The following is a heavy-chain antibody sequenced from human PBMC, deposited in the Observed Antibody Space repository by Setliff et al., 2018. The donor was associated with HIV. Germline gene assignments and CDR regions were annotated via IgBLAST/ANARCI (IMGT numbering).Heavy chain of an antibody. CDR2: INDNGST. D-gene: IGHD3-10*01. Sequence: SETLSLTCTVSGDSISGYYWSWIRQPPGKGLEWIGEINDNGSTNYNPSLKSRVTISVDTSKNQFSLKLSSVTAADTAVYYCARVRGRYYYHYAMDVWGQGTTVTVSS. J-gene: IGHJ6*02. V-gene: IGHV4-34*01. CDR1: GDSISGYY. CDR3: ARVRGRYYYHYAMDV.